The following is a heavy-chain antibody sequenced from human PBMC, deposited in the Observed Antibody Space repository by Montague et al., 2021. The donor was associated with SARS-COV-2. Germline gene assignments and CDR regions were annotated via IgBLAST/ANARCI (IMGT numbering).Heavy chain of an antibody. CDR3: ARDSRTSGWGCWCYGLDV. CDR2: IAMSGRT. D-gene: IGHD6-19*01. V-gene: IGHV4-4*07. J-gene: IGHJ6*02. Sequence: SETLSLTCAVSGGSITSYYWSWIRHPAGKGLEWNWRIAMSGRTNHSPSLTSRVTISVDTSMNHIYLKLTSVTAADTAVYYCARDSRTSGWGCWCYGLDVWGQGTTVIVSS. CDR1: GGSITSYY.